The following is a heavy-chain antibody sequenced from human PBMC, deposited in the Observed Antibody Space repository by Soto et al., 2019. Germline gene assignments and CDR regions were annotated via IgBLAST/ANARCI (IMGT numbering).Heavy chain of an antibody. CDR2: ISWNSGSI. CDR3: AKEESRRITIFGVGFYGMDV. J-gene: IGHJ6*02. D-gene: IGHD3-3*01. CDR1: GFTFDDYA. V-gene: IGHV3-9*01. Sequence: SLRLSCAASGFTFDDYAMHWIRQAPGKGLEWVSGISWNSGSIGYADSVKGRFTISRDNAKNSLYLQMNSLRAEDTALYYCAKEESRRITIFGVGFYGMDVWGQGTTVTVS.